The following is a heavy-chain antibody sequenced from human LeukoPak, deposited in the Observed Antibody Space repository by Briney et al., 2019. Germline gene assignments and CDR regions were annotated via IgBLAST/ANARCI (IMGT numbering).Heavy chain of an antibody. Sequence: GGSLRLSCAASGFTFSSYGMHWVRQAPGKGLEWVAFIRYDGSNKYYADSVKGRFTISRDNSKNTLYLQMNSLRAEDTAVYYCARGGLWWELLFDYWGQGTLVAVSS. D-gene: IGHD1-26*01. CDR3: ARGGLWWELLFDY. J-gene: IGHJ4*02. CDR2: IRYDGSNK. V-gene: IGHV3-30*02. CDR1: GFTFSSYG.